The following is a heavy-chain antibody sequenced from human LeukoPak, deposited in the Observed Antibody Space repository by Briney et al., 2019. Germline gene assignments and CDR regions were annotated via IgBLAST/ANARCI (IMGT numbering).Heavy chain of an antibody. CDR2: IYYSGST. CDR1: GGSISSGGYS. D-gene: IGHD3-22*01. V-gene: IGHV4-30-4*07. Sequence: PSETLSLTCAVSGGSISSGGYSWSWIRQPPGKGLEWIGYIYYSGSTYYNPSLKSRVTISVDTSKNQFSLKLSSVTAADTAVYYCARDYYDSSGYYYGGWFDPWGQGTLVTVSS. J-gene: IGHJ5*02. CDR3: ARDYYDSSGYYYGGWFDP.